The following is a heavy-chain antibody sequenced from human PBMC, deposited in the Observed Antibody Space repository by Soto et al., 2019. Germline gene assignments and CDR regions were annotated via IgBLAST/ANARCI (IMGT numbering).Heavy chain of an antibody. CDR2: IYYSGST. Sequence: SETLSLTCTVSGGSISSYYWSWIRQPPGKGLEWIGYIYYSGSTNYNPSLKSRVTISVDTSKNQFSLKLSSVTAADTAVYYCARVSSDITIFGVVISYFDYWGQGTLVTVSS. V-gene: IGHV4-59*01. CDR3: ARVSSDITIFGVVISYFDY. J-gene: IGHJ4*02. CDR1: GGSISSYY. D-gene: IGHD3-3*01.